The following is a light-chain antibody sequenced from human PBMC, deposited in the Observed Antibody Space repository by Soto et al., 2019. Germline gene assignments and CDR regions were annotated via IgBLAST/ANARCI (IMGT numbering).Light chain of an antibody. J-gene: IGLJ1*01. CDR2: EVS. CDR3: NSYTSSSTPYV. V-gene: IGLV2-14*01. CDR1: SSDIGGYNY. Sequence: QSALTQPASVSGSPGQSITISCTGTSSDIGGYNYVSWYQQHPGKAPKLMLYEVSNRPSGVSNRFSGFKSGNTASLTITGLQAEDEADYYCNSYTSSSTPYVFGTGTKVTVL.